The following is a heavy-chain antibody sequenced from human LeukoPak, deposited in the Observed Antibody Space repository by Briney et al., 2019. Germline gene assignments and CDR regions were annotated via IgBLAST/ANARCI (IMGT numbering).Heavy chain of an antibody. J-gene: IGHJ4*02. CDR3: ARLIAEVGRGTNYFDT. D-gene: IGHD2-21*01. Sequence: SETLSLTCTVSGASVTTSYWSWIRQSAGKGLEWIGRVYISGDTKYSPSLMGRVFMSLDVSKGQFSLSLRSVTAADTAVYFCARLIAEVGRGTNYFDTWGQGTPVTVSS. CDR2: VYISGDT. CDR1: GASVTTSY. V-gene: IGHV4-4*07.